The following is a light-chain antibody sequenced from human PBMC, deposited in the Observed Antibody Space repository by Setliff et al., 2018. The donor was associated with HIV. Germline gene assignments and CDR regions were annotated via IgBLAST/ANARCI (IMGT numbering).Light chain of an antibody. J-gene: IGLJ1*01. CDR2: DVK. CDR1: SSDVGGYNY. V-gene: IGLV2-23*02. Sequence: QSVLAQPASVSGSPGQSITLSCTGTSSDVGGYNYASWYQQHPDKAPKLMIYDVKNRPSGVSDRFSGSKSGNTASLTISGLQAEDEAGYYCCSYAGSGPVFGAGTKVTVL. CDR3: CSYAGSGPV.